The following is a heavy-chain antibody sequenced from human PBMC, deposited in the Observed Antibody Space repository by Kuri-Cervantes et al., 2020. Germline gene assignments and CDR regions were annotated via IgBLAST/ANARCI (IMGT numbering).Heavy chain of an antibody. J-gene: IGHJ5*02. Sequence: SGPTLVKPTETLTLTCTVSGFSLSNARMGVSWIRQPPGKALEWLAHIFSNDEKSYSTSLKSRLTISKDTSKSQVVLTMTNMDPVDTATYYCAHRLFDDNWFDPWGQGTLVTVSS. CDR1: GFSLSNARMG. CDR3: AHRLFDDNWFDP. CDR2: IFSNDEK. V-gene: IGHV2-26*01. D-gene: IGHD2-21*01.